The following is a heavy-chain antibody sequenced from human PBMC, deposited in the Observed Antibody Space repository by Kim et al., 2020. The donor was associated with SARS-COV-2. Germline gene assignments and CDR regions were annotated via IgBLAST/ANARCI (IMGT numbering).Heavy chain of an antibody. V-gene: IGHV4-34*01. CDR3: ARMGWYYGSGSTINWFDP. D-gene: IGHD3-10*01. J-gene: IGHJ5*02. Sequence: KSRVTISVDTSKNQFSLKRSAVTAADTAVYYCARMGWYYGSGSTINWFDPWGQGTLVTVSS.